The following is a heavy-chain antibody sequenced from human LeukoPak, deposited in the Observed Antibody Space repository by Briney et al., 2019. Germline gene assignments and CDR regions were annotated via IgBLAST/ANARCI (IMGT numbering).Heavy chain of an antibody. CDR3: ARDWRQDNAFDL. V-gene: IGHV3-7*01. J-gene: IGHJ3*01. D-gene: IGHD2-15*01. Sequence: PGGSLRLSCAASEFTFSGHRMSWVRQAPGKGPEWVAKIIQDGSEEYYLDSVKGRFIISRDNGKNSLYLEMNSLRVEDTAVYYCARDWRQDNAFDLWGRGTMVTVSS. CDR2: IIQDGSEE. CDR1: EFTFSGHR.